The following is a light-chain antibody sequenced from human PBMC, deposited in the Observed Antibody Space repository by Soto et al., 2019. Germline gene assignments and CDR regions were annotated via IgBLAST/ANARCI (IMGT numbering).Light chain of an antibody. CDR1: QSISSY. J-gene: IGKJ1*01. V-gene: IGKV1-39*01. CDR2: AAS. CDR3: QQSYSTLWT. Sequence: DIQMTQSPSSLSAPVGDRVPIPCRASQSISSYLNGYQQKPGKAPKLLIYAASSLQSGVPSRFSGSGSGTDFTLTISSPQPEDFATYYCQQSYSTLWTFGQGTKVDIK.